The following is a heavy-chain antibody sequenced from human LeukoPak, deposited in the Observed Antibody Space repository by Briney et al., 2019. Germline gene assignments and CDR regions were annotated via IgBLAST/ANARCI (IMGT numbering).Heavy chain of an antibody. Sequence: SSETLSLTCAVYGGSFSGYHWSWIRQPPGKGLEWIGEINHRGSTNYNPSLKSRVTMSVDTSKNQFCLKLSSETAADTAVYYCASGRGADRLVTIEFDYWGQGALVTVSS. J-gene: IGHJ4*02. CDR1: GGSFSGYH. CDR3: ASGRGADRLVTIEFDY. V-gene: IGHV4-34*01. D-gene: IGHD6-6*01. CDR2: INHRGST.